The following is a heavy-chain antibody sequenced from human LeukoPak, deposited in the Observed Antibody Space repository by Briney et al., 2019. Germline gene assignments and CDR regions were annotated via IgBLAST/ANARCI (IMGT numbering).Heavy chain of an antibody. CDR2: IYSGGST. V-gene: IGHV3-66*01. D-gene: IGHD6-19*01. CDR1: GFTVSTNY. CDR3: ASRRGAVAGGIDY. J-gene: IGHJ4*02. Sequence: GGSLRLSCGASGFTVSTNYMSWVRQAPGKGLEWVSIIYSGGSTYYADSVKGRFTISRDNAKNSLYLQMNSLRAEDTAVYYCASRRGAVAGGIDYWGQGTLVTVSS.